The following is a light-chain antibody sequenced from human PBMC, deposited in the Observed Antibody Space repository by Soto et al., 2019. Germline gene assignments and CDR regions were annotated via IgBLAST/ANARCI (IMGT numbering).Light chain of an antibody. CDR2: GAS. J-gene: IGKJ1*01. Sequence: EIVLTQSPGTLSLSPGERATLSCRASQSVRSNFLAWYQQKPGQAPRLLIYGASNRATGIPDRFSGSGSGTAFTLTITSLEPEDFAMYYCQRCDSLRTFGQGTKVEI. V-gene: IGKV3-20*01. CDR3: QRCDSLRT. CDR1: QSVRSNF.